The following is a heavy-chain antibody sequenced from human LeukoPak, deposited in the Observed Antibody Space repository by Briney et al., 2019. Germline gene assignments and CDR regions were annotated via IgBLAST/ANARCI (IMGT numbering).Heavy chain of an antibody. CDR1: GFTFSSYA. CDR2: INGSGRST. J-gene: IGHJ4*02. Sequence: GGSLRLSCAASGFTFSSYAMSWVRQAPGKGLEWVSAINGSGRSTYYADSVKGRFTISRDNSKNTLYLQMNSLRAEDTAIYYCAKHLWFGESKDYFDYWGQGTLVTVSS. V-gene: IGHV3-23*01. D-gene: IGHD3-10*01. CDR3: AKHLWFGESKDYFDY.